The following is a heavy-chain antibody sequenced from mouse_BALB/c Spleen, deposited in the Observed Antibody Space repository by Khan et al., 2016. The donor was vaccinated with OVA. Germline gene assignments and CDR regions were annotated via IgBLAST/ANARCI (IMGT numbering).Heavy chain of an antibody. Sequence: VQLQQSGPELMKPGASVKISCKASGYSFTNYYIHWVIQSHGKSLEWIGYIDPFSGGTTYNQKFKGKATLTVDKSSSTAYIHLNNLTSEDSAVYYCTRHGFVACFTYWGQGTLVTVSA. J-gene: IGHJ3*01. CDR3: TRHGFVACFTY. CDR2: IDPFSGGT. D-gene: IGHD2-2*01. CDR1: GYSFTNYY. V-gene: IGHV1S135*01.